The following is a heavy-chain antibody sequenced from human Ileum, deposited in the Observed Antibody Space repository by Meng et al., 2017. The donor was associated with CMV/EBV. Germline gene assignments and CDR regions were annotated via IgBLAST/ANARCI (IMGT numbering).Heavy chain of an antibody. CDR2: ISYDGNNE. V-gene: IGHV3-30*14. J-gene: IGHJ5*02. Sequence: GESLKISCAASGFTFGLYVMHWVRQAPGKGLEWVAVISYDGNNEYYADSVKGRFTISRDNSKNSLYLQMNSLKPEDTAIYYCVKEGRGVRRSRSLLSAWFDPWGQGTLVTVSS. CDR1: GFTFGLYV. CDR3: VKEGRGVRRSRSLLSAWFDP. D-gene: IGHD2-8*01.